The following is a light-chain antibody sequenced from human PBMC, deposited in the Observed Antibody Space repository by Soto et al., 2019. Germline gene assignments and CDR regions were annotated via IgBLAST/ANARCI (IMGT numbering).Light chain of an antibody. V-gene: IGKV1-5*03. CDR3: QQYINRWT. Sequence: DIPMTQSPSTLSASVGDRVTITCRASQSISTWLAWYQQKPGKAPKLLIYKASSLESGVPSRFSGSGSGTEFTLIISSLQPDDVATYYCQQYINRWTFGQGTKVEIK. J-gene: IGKJ1*01. CDR2: KAS. CDR1: QSISTW.